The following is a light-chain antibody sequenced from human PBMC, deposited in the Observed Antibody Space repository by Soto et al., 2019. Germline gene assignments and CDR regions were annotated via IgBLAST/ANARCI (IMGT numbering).Light chain of an antibody. CDR3: SSYTTINTVI. J-gene: IGLJ2*01. V-gene: IGLV2-14*01. CDR1: SNDVGGYTF. CDR2: EMT. Sequence: QSALTQPASVSGSPGQSITMTCTGTSNDVGGYTFVSWYQQHPGKAPKLLIYEMTNRPSGVSSRFSASKSGNTASLTISGRQADDEALHYCSSYTTINTVIFGGGTKRTVL.